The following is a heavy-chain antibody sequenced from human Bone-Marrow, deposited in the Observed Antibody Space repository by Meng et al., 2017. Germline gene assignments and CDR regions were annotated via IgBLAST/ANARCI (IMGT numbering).Heavy chain of an antibody. Sequence: SETLSLTCTVSGVSISTYYWSWIRQPPGKGLEWIGFIYNSGSTNYNSSLRSRVTISVDTSKNQFSLNLTSVTAADTAVYFCARALVDDTSGSYLNYWGQGILVTVSS. CDR2: IYNSGST. D-gene: IGHD3-22*01. CDR3: ARALVDDTSGSYLNY. J-gene: IGHJ4*02. CDR1: GVSISTYY. V-gene: IGHV4-59*01.